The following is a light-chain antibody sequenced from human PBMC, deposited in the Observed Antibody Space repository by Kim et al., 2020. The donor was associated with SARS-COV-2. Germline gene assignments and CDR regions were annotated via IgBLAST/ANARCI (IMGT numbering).Light chain of an antibody. CDR3: AAWDDSLSGHWV. J-gene: IGLJ3*02. CDR1: SSNIGSNY. CDR2: RNN. Sequence: QRVTNSCSGSSSNIGSNYLYWYQQLPGPAPKPLIYRNNQRPSGVPDRFSGSKSGTSASLAISGLRSEDGADYYCAAWDDSLSGHWVFGGGTQLAVL. V-gene: IGLV1-47*01.